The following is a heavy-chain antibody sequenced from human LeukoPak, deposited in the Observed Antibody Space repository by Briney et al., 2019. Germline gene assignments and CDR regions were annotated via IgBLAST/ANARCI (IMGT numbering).Heavy chain of an antibody. D-gene: IGHD6-13*01. CDR1: GYTFTSYY. Sequence: ASVKVSCKASGYTFTSYYMHWVRQATGQGLEWMGWMNPNSGNTGYAQKFQGRVTMTRNTSISTAYMELSSLRSEDTAVYYRANYAAAAGTGFDPWGQGTLVTVSS. V-gene: IGHV1-8*02. CDR3: ANYAAAAGTGFDP. CDR2: MNPNSGNT. J-gene: IGHJ5*02.